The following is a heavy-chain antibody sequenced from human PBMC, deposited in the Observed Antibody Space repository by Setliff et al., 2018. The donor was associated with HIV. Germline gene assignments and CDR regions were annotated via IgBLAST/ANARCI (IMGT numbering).Heavy chain of an antibody. J-gene: IGHJ4*02. CDR2: ISSSSRSK. Sequence: GSLRLSCEASGFTFSTYSMNWVRQAPGKGLEWVSSISSSSRSKYYADSVKGRFTISRDNAKNSLYLQMNSLTVEDTVVYYCARDVSWRVRTYIDYWGQGALVTV. CDR3: ARDVSWRVRTYIDY. V-gene: IGHV3-21*01. D-gene: IGHD3-3*01. CDR1: GFTFSTYS.